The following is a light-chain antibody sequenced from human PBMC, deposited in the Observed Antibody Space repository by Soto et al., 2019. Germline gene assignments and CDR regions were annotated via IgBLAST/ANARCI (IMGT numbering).Light chain of an antibody. J-gene: IGKJ5*01. V-gene: IGKV3-20*01. CDR1: QSVSSNY. CDR3: QQYDSSPIT. Sequence: EIVLTQSPGTLSLSPGERATLSCRASQSVSSNYLAWYRQRPGQAPRLLIYGASSRATGIPDRFSGSGSGTDFTLTIRRLEPEDFAVYYCQQYDSSPITFGQGTRLEIK. CDR2: GAS.